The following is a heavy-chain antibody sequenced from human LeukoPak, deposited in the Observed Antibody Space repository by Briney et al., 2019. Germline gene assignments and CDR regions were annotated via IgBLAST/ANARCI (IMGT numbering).Heavy chain of an antibody. CDR1: GGSISSSNW. CDR3: ARVQVEQQLYYYYYMDV. CDR2: IYHSGST. D-gene: IGHD6-13*01. V-gene: IGHV4-4*02. J-gene: IGHJ6*03. Sequence: SGTLSLTCAVSGGSISSSNWWSWVRQPPGKGLEWIGEIYHSGSTNYNPSLKSRVTISVDKSKNQFSLKLSSVTAADTAVYYCARVQVEQQLYYYYYMDVWGKGTTVTVSS.